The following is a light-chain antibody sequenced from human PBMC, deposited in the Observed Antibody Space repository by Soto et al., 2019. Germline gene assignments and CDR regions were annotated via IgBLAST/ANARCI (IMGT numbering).Light chain of an antibody. V-gene: IGKV3-11*01. CDR2: DAS. J-gene: IGKJ4*01. CDR1: QSVSSY. CDR3: QQRSNWPWT. Sequence: EIVLTQSPATLSLSPGERATLSCRASQSVSSYLAWYQQKPGQAPRLLIYDASNRATGIPARFSGSESGTDFTLTISSLEPEDFAVYYCQQRSNWPWTFGGGTKVEIK.